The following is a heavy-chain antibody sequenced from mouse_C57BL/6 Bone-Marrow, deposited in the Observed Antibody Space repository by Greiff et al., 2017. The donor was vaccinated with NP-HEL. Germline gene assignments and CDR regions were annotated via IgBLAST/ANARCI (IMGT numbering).Heavy chain of an antibody. J-gene: IGHJ2*01. D-gene: IGHD2-5*01. CDR2: IRNKATGYTT. V-gene: IGHV7-3*01. CDR3: ARSIVTFDY. Sequence: EVQVVESGGGLVQPGGSLSLSCAASGFTFTDYYMSWVRQPPGKALEWLGFIRNKATGYTTEYSASVKGRFTISRDNSQSILYLQMNALRAEDSATYYCARSIVTFDYWGQGTTLTVSS. CDR1: GFTFTDYY.